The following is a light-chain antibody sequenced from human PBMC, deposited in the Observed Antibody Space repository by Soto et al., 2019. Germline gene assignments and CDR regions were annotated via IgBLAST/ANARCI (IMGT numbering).Light chain of an antibody. Sequence: DILMTQSPATLSLSPGGRATLSCRASQSVSSNLAWYQQKPGQAPRLLIQRASTRATGIPARFSGSGSGTEFTLTISSLQSEDFAVYFCQQYNNLPGTFGQGTKVEIK. CDR1: QSVSSN. V-gene: IGKV3-15*01. J-gene: IGKJ1*01. CDR2: RAS. CDR3: QQYNNLPGT.